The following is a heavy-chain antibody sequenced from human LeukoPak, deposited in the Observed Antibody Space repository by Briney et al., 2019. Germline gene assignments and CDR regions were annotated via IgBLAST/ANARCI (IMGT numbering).Heavy chain of an antibody. CDR2: IYYSGST. CDR1: GGSISSYY. J-gene: IGHJ6*03. CDR3: ARAGYYYGSGYSYYYYYMDV. Sequence: SETLSLTCTVPGGSISSYYWSWIRPPPRKGLERIGYIYYSGSTNSNPSLKSRVPISVDTSKNQFSLKLSSVTAADTAVYYCARAGYYYGSGYSYYYYYMDVWGKGTTVTVSS. V-gene: IGHV4-59*01. D-gene: IGHD3-10*01.